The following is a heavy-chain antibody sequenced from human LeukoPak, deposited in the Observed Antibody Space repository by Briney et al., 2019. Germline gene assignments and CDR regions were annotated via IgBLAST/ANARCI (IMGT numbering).Heavy chain of an antibody. CDR3: ARSEVESGTRCNACAAYFQH. V-gene: IGHV1-2*02. CDR2: INPNSGGT. D-gene: IGHD2-2*01. Sequence: ASVKVSCKASGYTFTDYYMHWVRQAPGQGLEWMGWINPNSGGTNYAQRFQGRVTMTRDTSITTAHMELSRLTSDDTAVYYCARSEVESGTRCNACAAYFQHWGQATLVTVSS. CDR1: GYTFTDYY. J-gene: IGHJ1*01.